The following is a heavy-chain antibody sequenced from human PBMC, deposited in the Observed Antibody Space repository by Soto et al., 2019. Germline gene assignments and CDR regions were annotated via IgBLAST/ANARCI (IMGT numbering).Heavy chain of an antibody. Sequence: SETLSLTCTVSGGSISSGDYYWSWIRQPPGKGLEWIGYIYYSGSTYYNPSLKSRVTISVDTSKNQFSLKLSSVTAADTAVYYCARHPWEYCTNGVCYDYYYYYGMDVWGQGTTVTVSS. D-gene: IGHD2-8*01. CDR1: GGSISSGDYY. CDR2: IYYSGST. J-gene: IGHJ6*02. CDR3: ARHPWEYCTNGVCYDYYYYYGMDV. V-gene: IGHV4-30-4*01.